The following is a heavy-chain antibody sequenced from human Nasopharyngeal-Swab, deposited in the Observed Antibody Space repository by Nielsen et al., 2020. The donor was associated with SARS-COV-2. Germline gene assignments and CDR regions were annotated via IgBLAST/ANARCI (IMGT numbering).Heavy chain of an antibody. J-gene: IGHJ4*02. D-gene: IGHD3-16*02. CDR2: INHSGST. Sequence: SETLSLTCAVYGGSFSGYYWSWIRQPPGKGLEWIGEINHSGSTNYNPSLKSRVTISVDTSKNQFSLKLSSVTAAGTAVYYCARAHYDYVWGTYRDYWGQGTLVTVSS. CDR3: ARAHYDYVWGTYRDY. CDR1: GGSFSGYY. V-gene: IGHV4-34*01.